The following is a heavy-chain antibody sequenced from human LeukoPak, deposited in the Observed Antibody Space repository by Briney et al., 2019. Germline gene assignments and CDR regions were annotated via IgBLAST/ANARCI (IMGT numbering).Heavy chain of an antibody. CDR3: AKGPRQQLVTRFDN. J-gene: IGHJ4*02. CDR1: AFTASLNY. D-gene: IGHD6-13*01. V-gene: IGHV3-53*01. CDR2: IQNAETT. Sequence: GGSLRPSCAASAFTASLNYMSWVRQAPGKGLEWVSFIQNAETTDYADSVKGRFTVSRDNSKNTLYLQMSSLRADDTAVYYCAKGPRQQLVTRFDNWGQGTLVTVSS.